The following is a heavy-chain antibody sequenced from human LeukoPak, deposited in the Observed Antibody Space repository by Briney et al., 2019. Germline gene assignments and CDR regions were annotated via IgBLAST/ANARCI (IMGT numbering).Heavy chain of an antibody. Sequence: GGSLRLSCAASGFTFSSYGMHWVRQAPGKGLEWVSSISSSSSYIYYADSVKGRFTISRDNAKNSLYLQMNSLRAEDTAVYYCARDSSGWYVAVDWFDPWGQGTLVTVSS. J-gene: IGHJ5*02. CDR3: ARDSSGWYVAVDWFDP. CDR2: ISSSSSYI. V-gene: IGHV3-21*01. CDR1: GFTFSSYG. D-gene: IGHD6-19*01.